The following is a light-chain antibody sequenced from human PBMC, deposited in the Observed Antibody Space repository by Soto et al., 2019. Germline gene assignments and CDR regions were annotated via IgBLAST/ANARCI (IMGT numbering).Light chain of an antibody. CDR3: SSYPSSSTLV. Sequence: QSALTQPASVSGSPGHSITIYCTGTSSDVGGYNYVSWYQQHPGKAPKLMIYDVSNRPSGVSNRFSGSKSGNTASLTISGLQAEDEADYYCSSYPSSSTLVFGGGTKLTVL. V-gene: IGLV2-14*01. J-gene: IGLJ2*01. CDR2: DVS. CDR1: SSDVGGYNY.